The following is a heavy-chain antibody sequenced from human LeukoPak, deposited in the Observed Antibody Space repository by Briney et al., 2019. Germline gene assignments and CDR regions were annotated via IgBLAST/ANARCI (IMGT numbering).Heavy chain of an antibody. CDR2: ISPSTGGT. J-gene: IGHJ4*02. D-gene: IGHD4-17*01. Sequence: ASVKVSCKASGYTFSGYYIHWVRQAPGQGLGWMGWISPSTGGTNYAQKFQGRVIMTRDTSIATAYMELRRLRSDDTAVYYCASGYGAIFDYWGQGTLVTVSS. CDR1: GYTFSGYY. CDR3: ASGYGAIFDY. V-gene: IGHV1-2*02.